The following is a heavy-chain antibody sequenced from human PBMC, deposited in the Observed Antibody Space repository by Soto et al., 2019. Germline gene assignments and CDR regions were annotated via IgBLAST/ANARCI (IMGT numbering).Heavy chain of an antibody. J-gene: IGHJ5*02. D-gene: IGHD1-26*01. CDR1: GGSISSYY. V-gene: IGHV4-59*01. CDR2: IYYSGST. Sequence: SETLSLTCTVSGGSISSYYWSWIRQPPGKGLEWIGYIYYSGSTNYNPSLKSRVTISVDTFKNQFSLKLSSVTAADTAVYYCARVEELLDWFDPWGQGTLVTVSS. CDR3: ARVEELLDWFDP.